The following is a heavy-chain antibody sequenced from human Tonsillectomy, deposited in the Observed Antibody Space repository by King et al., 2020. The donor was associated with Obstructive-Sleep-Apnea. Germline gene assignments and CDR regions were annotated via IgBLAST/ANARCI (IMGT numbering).Heavy chain of an antibody. Sequence: VQLVESGGGVVKPGGSLRLSCAASGFTFTDYDYYMSWIRKAPGKGLEWVAYISSTGTYIKYADSLKGRFTISRDNAANSVYLQMNSLRADDTALYFCARESGDWLVDSWGQGTLVIVSS. D-gene: IGHD6-19*01. CDR2: ISSTGTYI. CDR3: ARESGDWLVDS. J-gene: IGHJ4*02. CDR1: GFTFTDYDYY. V-gene: IGHV3-11*06.